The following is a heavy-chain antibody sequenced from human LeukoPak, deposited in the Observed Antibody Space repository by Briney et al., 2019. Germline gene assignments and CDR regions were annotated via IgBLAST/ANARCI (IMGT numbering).Heavy chain of an antibody. CDR1: GFTFSSYE. D-gene: IGHD3-22*01. Sequence: GGSLRLSCAASGFTFSSYEMNWVRQAPGKGLEWVSYISSSGSTLYYADSVKGRFTISRDNAKNSLYLQMNSLRAEDTAVYDGAREPLDYYDSSGYQPTGDAFDIWGQGTMVTVSS. CDR2: ISSSGSTL. CDR3: AREPLDYYDSSGYQPTGDAFDI. J-gene: IGHJ3*02. V-gene: IGHV3-48*03.